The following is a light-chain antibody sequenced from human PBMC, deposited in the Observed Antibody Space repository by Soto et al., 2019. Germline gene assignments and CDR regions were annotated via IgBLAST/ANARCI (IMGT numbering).Light chain of an antibody. CDR3: QQLNSYPPLT. CDR2: AAS. Sequence: IQLTQSPSSLSASVGDRVTITCRASQGISSYLAWYQQKPGKAPKLLIYAASTLQSGVPSRFSGSGSGTDFTLTISSLQPEYFATYYCQQLNSYPPLTFGPGTKVDIK. V-gene: IGKV1-9*01. CDR1: QGISSY. J-gene: IGKJ3*01.